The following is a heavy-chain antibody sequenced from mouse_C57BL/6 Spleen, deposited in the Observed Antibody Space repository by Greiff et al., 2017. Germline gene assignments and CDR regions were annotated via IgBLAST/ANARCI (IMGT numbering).Heavy chain of an antibody. CDR3: ARGDLGAMDY. J-gene: IGHJ4*01. Sequence: VQLQQSGPELVKPGASVKISCKASGYAFSSSWMNWVKQRPGKGLEWVGRIYPGDGYTNYNGKFKGKATLTADKSSSTAYMQLSSRTSVDSAVYFCARGDLGAMDYWGQGTSVTVSS. CDR1: GYAFSSSW. CDR2: IYPGDGYT. V-gene: IGHV1-82*01. D-gene: IGHD3-3*01.